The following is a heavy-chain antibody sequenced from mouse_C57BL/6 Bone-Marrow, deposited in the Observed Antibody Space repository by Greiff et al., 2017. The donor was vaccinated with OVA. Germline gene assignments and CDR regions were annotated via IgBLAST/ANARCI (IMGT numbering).Heavy chain of an antibody. V-gene: IGHV1-52*01. Sequence: QVQLQQPGAELVRPGSSVKLSCKASGYTFTSYWMHWVKQRPIQGLEWIGNIDPSDSDAHYNQKFKDKATLTVDKSSSTAYLQLSSLTSEDSAVDSGARRGELRLREWYYFDYWGQGTTLTVSA. J-gene: IGHJ2*01. D-gene: IGHD3-2*02. CDR3: ARRGELRLREWYYFDY. CDR1: GYTFTSYW. CDR2: IDPSDSDA.